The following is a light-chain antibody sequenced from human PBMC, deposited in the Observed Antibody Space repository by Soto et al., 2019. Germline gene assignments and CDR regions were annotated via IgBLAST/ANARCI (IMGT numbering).Light chain of an antibody. CDR2: EVS. V-gene: IGLV2-14*01. J-gene: IGLJ1*01. Sequence: QSALTQPASVSGSPGQSITISCTGTSSDVGGYKYVSWYQHHPGKAPKLMIYEVSYRPSGVSNRFSGSKSGNTASLTISGLQAEDEADYYCSSYTSSSPYVFGTGTKLTVL. CDR1: SSDVGGYKY. CDR3: SSYTSSSPYV.